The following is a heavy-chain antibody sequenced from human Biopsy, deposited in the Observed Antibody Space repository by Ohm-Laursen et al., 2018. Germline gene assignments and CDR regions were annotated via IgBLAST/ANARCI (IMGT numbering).Heavy chain of an antibody. CDR3: AKGRYCTTSSCYMDLDY. Sequence: SLRLSCTAFGFTFSGYAMNWVRQAPGKGLEWVSTISGSGGNTYYADSVRGRFTVSRDGSKSTLYLQMSSLSAEDTAFYYCAKGRYCTTSSCYMDLDYWGQGTLVTVSS. V-gene: IGHV3-23*01. J-gene: IGHJ4*02. CDR2: ISGSGGNT. D-gene: IGHD2-2*02. CDR1: GFTFSGYA.